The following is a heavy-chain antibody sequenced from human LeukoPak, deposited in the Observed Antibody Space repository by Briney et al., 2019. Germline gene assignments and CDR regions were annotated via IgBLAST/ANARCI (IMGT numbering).Heavy chain of an antibody. CDR3: ARDGAYYYDSSGLTNWFDP. V-gene: IGHV4-38-2*02. Sequence: SETLSLTCTVSGYSISSGYYWGWIRQPPGKGLEWIGSIYHSGSTYYNPSLKSRVTISVDTSKNQFSLKLSSVTAADTAVYYCARDGAYYYDSSGLTNWFDPWGQGTLVTVYS. CDR2: IYHSGST. CDR1: GYSISSGYY. D-gene: IGHD3-22*01. J-gene: IGHJ5*02.